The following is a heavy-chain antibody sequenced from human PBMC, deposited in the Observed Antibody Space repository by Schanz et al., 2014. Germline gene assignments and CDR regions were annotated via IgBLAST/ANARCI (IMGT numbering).Heavy chain of an antibody. D-gene: IGHD2-15*01. Sequence: EVQLAESGGGLVQPGGSLRLSCAASGFGFSSYSMNWVRQAPGKGLEWVSYIRSSSTPIYYADTMKGQFTISRDNSKNALLLQMNSLRVEDTAVYYCAKTPREYCNYDNCPNGFDSWGQGTLVTVSS. J-gene: IGHJ5*01. CDR1: GFGFSSYS. CDR3: AKTPREYCNYDNCPNGFDS. V-gene: IGHV3-48*01. CDR2: IRSSSTPI.